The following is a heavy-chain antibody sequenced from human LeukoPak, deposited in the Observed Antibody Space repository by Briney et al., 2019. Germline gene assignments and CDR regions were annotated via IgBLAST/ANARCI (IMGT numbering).Heavy chain of an antibody. Sequence: AGESLKISCKGSGYNFTNYWIAWVRQTPGKGLECMGIIYPRDSDTRYSPSFQGQVTISADKSVSTAYLQWSSLKASDTAMYYCARPIGTITMIRGVIRGSGRFDPWGQGTLVTVSS. D-gene: IGHD3-10*01. J-gene: IGHJ5*02. V-gene: IGHV5-51*01. CDR1: GYNFTNYW. CDR3: ARPIGTITMIRGVIRGSGRFDP. CDR2: IYPRDSDT.